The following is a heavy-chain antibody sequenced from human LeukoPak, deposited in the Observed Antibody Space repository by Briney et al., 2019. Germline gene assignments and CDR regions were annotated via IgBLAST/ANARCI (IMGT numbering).Heavy chain of an antibody. J-gene: IGHJ4*02. Sequence: GGSLRLSCAASGFTFGNAWMSWVRQAPGKGLEWVGRIKSKTEGGTTDYSAPQKGRFTITRDASKPTLSLQMNSMNTEATAVYYCTTVVNVLRYFAWLDFDYWGQGTLVTVSS. CDR2: IKSKTEGGTT. CDR1: GFTFGNAW. CDR3: TTVVNVLRYFAWLDFDY. V-gene: IGHV3-15*01. D-gene: IGHD3-9*01.